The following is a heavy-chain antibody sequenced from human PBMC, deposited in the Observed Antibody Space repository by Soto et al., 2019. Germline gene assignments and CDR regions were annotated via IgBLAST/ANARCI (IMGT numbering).Heavy chain of an antibody. CDR3: AKRRGAGGHFDY. V-gene: IGHV3-23*01. CDR2: VSIGGST. Sequence: GGSLRLSCAASGFTFSSYAMGWVRQGPGKGLEWVAVVSIGGSTHYADSVRGRFTISRDNSKNTLSLQMNSLTAEDTAVYFCAKRRGAGGHFDYWGQGALVTVSA. CDR1: GFTFSSYA. J-gene: IGHJ4*02. D-gene: IGHD2-15*01.